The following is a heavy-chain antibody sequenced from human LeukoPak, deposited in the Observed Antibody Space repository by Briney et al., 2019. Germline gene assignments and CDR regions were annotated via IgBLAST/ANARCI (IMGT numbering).Heavy chain of an antibody. Sequence: PGGSLRLSCAASGFTFSSYGMHWVRQAPGKGLEWVAVIWYDGSNKYYADSVQGRFTISRDNSKNTLYLQMNSLRAEDTAVYYCAKDRGAAGRPDYWGQGTLVTVSS. CDR2: IWYDGSNK. J-gene: IGHJ4*02. D-gene: IGHD6-13*01. CDR3: AKDRGAAGRPDY. V-gene: IGHV3-33*06. CDR1: GFTFSSYG.